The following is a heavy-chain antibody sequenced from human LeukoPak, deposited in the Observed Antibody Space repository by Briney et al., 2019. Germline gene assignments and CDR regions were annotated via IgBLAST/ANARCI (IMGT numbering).Heavy chain of an antibody. D-gene: IGHD6-19*01. CDR3: AKDDGYSSGWYLIDAFDI. CDR1: GFTVSSNY. CDR2: IYSGGST. J-gene: IGHJ3*02. Sequence: GGSLRLSCAASGFTVSSNYMSWVRQAPGKGLEWVSVIYSGGSTYYADSVKGRFTISRDNSKNTLYLQMNSLRAEDTAVYYCAKDDGYSSGWYLIDAFDIWGQGTMVTVSS. V-gene: IGHV3-53*05.